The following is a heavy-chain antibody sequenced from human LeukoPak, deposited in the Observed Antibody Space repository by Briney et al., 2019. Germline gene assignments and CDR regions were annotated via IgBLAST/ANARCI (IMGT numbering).Heavy chain of an antibody. D-gene: IGHD6-19*01. J-gene: IGHJ4*02. V-gene: IGHV3-30*04. Sequence: PGRSLRLSCAASGFTFSSYAMHRVRQAPGKGLEWVAVISYDGSNKYYADSVKGRFTISRDNSKNTLYLQMNSLRAEDTAVYYCARDSSGWYYFDYWGQGTLVTVSS. CDR2: ISYDGSNK. CDR1: GFTFSSYA. CDR3: ARDSSGWYYFDY.